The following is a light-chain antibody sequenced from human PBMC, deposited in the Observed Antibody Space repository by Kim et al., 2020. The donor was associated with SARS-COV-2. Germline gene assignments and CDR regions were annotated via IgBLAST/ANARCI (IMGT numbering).Light chain of an antibody. Sequence: SVSPGQTARITCSGDVLAKKYARWFQQKPGQAPVLVIYTDSERPSGIPERFSGSSSGTTVTMTISGAQVEDEADYYCYSAADNNWVFGGGTKLTVL. V-gene: IGLV3-27*01. CDR2: TDS. CDR3: YSAADNNWV. CDR1: VLAKKY. J-gene: IGLJ3*02.